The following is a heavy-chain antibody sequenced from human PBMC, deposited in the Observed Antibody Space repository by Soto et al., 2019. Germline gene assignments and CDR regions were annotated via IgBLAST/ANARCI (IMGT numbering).Heavy chain of an antibody. CDR1: GFTFSSYG. J-gene: IGHJ1*01. CDR3: ARGRGYCSGGSCYSEYFQH. V-gene: IGHV3-33*01. Sequence: GGSLRLSCAASGFTFSSYGMHWVRQAPGKGLEWVAVIWYDGSNKYYADSVKGRFTISRDNSKNTLYLQMNSLRAEDTAVYYCARGRGYCSGGSCYSEYFQHWGQGTLVTVSS. CDR2: IWYDGSNK. D-gene: IGHD2-15*01.